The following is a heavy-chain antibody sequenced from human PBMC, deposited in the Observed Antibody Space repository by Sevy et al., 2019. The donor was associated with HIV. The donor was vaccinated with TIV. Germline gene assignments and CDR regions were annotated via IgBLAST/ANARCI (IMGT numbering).Heavy chain of an antibody. CDR1: GGSFSGYY. CDR2: INHSGST. J-gene: IGHJ3*02. D-gene: IGHD2-2*01. V-gene: IGHV4-34*01. CDR3: ATHCSSTSCSHAFDI. Sequence: SETLSLSCAVYGGSFSGYYWSWIRRPPGKGLEWIGEINHSGSTNDNPSLKSRVTISVDKSKNQFSLKLSSVTAADTAVFYCATHCSSTSCSHAFDIWGQGTMVTVSS.